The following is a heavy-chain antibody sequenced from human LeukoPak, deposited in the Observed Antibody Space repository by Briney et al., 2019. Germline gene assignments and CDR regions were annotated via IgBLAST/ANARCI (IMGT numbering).Heavy chain of an antibody. V-gene: IGHV4-34*01. J-gene: IGHJ5*02. CDR2: INHSGST. D-gene: IGHD6-13*01. CDR1: GGSFSGYY. CDR3: ARGSDSSSFWFDP. Sequence: SETLSLTCAVYGGSFSGYYWSWIRQPPGKGLEWIGEINHSGSTNYNPSLKSRVTISVDTSKNQFSLKLSSVTAADTAVYYCARGSDSSSFWFDPWGQGTLVTVSS.